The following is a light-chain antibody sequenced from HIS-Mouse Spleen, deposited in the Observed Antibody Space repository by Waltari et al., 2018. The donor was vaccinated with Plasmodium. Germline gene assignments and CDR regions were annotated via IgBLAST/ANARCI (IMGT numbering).Light chain of an antibody. J-gene: IGLJ2*01. CDR3: QAWDSSTAWV. CDR2: QDS. CDR1: KLGDKS. Sequence: SYELTPPPSVSVSPGQTASIPCPGDKLGDKSACWYQQKPGQSPVLVIYQDSKRPSGIPERFSGSNSGNTATLTISGTQAMDEADYYCQAWDSSTAWVFGGGTKLTVL. V-gene: IGLV3-1*01.